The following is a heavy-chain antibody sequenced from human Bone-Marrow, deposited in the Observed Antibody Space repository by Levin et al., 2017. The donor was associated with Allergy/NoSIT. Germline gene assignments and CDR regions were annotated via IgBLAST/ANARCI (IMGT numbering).Heavy chain of an antibody. Sequence: GSLRLSCSVSGGSISGYYWSWIRQPPGKGLEWIGYIYYSGSTHYNPSLESRVTISVDMSYNQFSLKLSSVTAADTAIYYCARGGSHFWFDPWGQGTLVTVSS. CDR2: IYYSGST. CDR1: GGSISGYY. J-gene: IGHJ5*02. CDR3: ARGGSHFWFDP. V-gene: IGHV4-59*01. D-gene: IGHD1-26*01.